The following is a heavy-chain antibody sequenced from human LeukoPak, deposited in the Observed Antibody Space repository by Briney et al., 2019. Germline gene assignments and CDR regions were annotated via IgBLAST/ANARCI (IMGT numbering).Heavy chain of an antibody. CDR1: GGSFSGYY. CDR3: ASSIAVAAPYYFDY. Sequence: ASETLSLTCAVYGGSFSGYYWSWIRQPPGKGLEWIGEINHSGSTNYNPSLKSRVTISVDTSKNQFSLKLSSVTAADTAVYYCASSIAVAAPYYFDYWGQGTLVTVSS. CDR2: INHSGST. J-gene: IGHJ4*02. V-gene: IGHV4-34*01. D-gene: IGHD6-19*01.